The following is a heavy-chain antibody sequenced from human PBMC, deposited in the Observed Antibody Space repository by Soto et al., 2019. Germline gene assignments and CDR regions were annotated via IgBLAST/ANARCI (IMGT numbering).Heavy chain of an antibody. J-gene: IGHJ6*02. CDR1: GYSFTNYW. D-gene: IGHD2-2*01. V-gene: IGHV5-51*01. Sequence: GESLKISCKGSGYSFTNYWIGWVRQMRGKGLELMGIIYPGDSDNRYSPSFQGQVTISADKSISTAYLQWSSLKASDTTMYYCARHYCSSTSCYPVYSYYYGMDVWGQGTTVTVSS. CDR2: IYPGDSDN. CDR3: ARHYCSSTSCYPVYSYYYGMDV.